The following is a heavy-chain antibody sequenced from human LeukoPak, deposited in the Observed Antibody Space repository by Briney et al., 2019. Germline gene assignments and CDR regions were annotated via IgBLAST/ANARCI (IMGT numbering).Heavy chain of an antibody. CDR2: IYYSGST. CDR1: GGSISSYY. J-gene: IGHJ4*02. D-gene: IGHD5-12*01. Sequence: PSETLSLTCTVSGGSISSYYWSWIRQPPGKGLEWIGYIYYSGSTNYNPSLKSRVTISVDTSKNQFSLKLSSVTAADTAVYYCARGGYVDIVATITLDYWGQGTLVTVSS. V-gene: IGHV4-59*12. CDR3: ARGGYVDIVATITLDY.